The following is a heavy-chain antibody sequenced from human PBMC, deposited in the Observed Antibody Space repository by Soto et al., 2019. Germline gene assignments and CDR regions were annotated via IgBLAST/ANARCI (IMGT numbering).Heavy chain of an antibody. Sequence: QVQLQESGPGLVKPSQTLSLTCTVSGGSISSGGYYWSWIRQHPGKGLEWIGYIYYSGSTYYNPSLKSRVTISVDTSKNQFSLKVSSVTAADTAVYYCARAQYCGGDCYSDWGQGTLVTVSS. CDR1: GGSISSGGYY. CDR3: ARAQYCGGDCYSD. J-gene: IGHJ4*02. D-gene: IGHD2-21*02. V-gene: IGHV4-31*03. CDR2: IYYSGST.